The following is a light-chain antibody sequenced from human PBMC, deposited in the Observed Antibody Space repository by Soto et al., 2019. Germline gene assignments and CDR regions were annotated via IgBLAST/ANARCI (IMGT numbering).Light chain of an antibody. V-gene: IGKV1-5*03. CDR2: MAS. CDR3: QQYNTYST. J-gene: IGKJ1*01. CDR1: QSISNW. Sequence: DIQMTQSPSTLSASVGDRVTITCRASQSISNWLAWYQHKPGKAPKLLIYMASSLESGVPSRFSGSGSGTEFTLTISTLQPDDFATYYCQQYNTYSTFGQGTKVEIK.